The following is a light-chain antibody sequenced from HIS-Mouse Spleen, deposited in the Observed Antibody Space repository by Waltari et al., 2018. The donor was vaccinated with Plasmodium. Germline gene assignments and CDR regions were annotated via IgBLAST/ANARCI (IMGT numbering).Light chain of an antibody. J-gene: IGLJ3*02. CDR1: RSDVGSYNL. CDR3: CSYAGSSTFV. V-gene: IGLV2-23*03. CDR2: EGS. Sequence: QSALTQPASVSGSPGQSITISCTGTRSDVGSYNLVSWYQQPPGKAPKLMIYEGSKRPSGVSNRFSGSKSGNTASLTISGLQAEDEADYYCCSYAGSSTFVFGGGTKLTVL.